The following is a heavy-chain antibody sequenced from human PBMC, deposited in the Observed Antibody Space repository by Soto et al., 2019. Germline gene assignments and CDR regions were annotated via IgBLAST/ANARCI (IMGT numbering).Heavy chain of an antibody. J-gene: IGHJ4*02. V-gene: IGHV4-39*02. CDR2: IYYDGNT. CDR1: GDSITSSSHY. Sequence: SETLSLTCTVSGDSITSSSHYWGWIRQPPGKGLECIANIYYDGNTYYNPSLKSRVAISLDTSKNQFSLRLNSVTAADTAVYYCARDLRGYTYGYYFDYWGQGILVTVSS. CDR3: ARDLRGYTYGYYFDY. D-gene: IGHD5-18*01.